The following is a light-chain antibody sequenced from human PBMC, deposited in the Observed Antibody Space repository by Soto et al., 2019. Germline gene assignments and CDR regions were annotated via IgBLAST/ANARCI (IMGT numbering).Light chain of an antibody. CDR1: QSINSRY. CDR2: GAS. CDR3: QKGDTSPGT. J-gene: IGKJ1*01. Sequence: EIVLTQSPGTLSLSPGETATLSCRASQSINSRYLAWYQQKPGQAPRLVIYGASSRATGIPDRFSGRGSGTDFNLTISSLESEDFAVYYCQKGDTSPGTCGQGTKVDIK. V-gene: IGKV3-20*01.